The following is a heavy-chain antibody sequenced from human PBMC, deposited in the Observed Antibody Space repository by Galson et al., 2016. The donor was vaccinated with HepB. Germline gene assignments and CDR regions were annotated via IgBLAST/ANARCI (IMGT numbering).Heavy chain of an antibody. CDR3: ARLRWCSVPDCYQVAFDH. D-gene: IGHD2-21*02. CDR2: IYPADSNV. J-gene: IGHJ4*02. Sequence: QSGAEVKKPGESLKISCQVSGYSFTTYWIVWVRQMPGKGLEWMGVIYPADSNVRYSPSFQGQVSLSADKSIRTAYLQWSSLKASDTAMYFCARLRWCSVPDCYQVAFDHWGQGTLVTVSS. V-gene: IGHV5-51*01. CDR1: GYSFTTYW.